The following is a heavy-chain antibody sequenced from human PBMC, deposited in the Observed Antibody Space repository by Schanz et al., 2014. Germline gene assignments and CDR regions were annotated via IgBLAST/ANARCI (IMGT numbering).Heavy chain of an antibody. CDR1: GFTFSSYG. Sequence: VQLVESGGDVVQPGRSLRLSCAASGFTFSSYGMHWVRQAPGKGLEWVAIISYDGRHKNYADSVKGRFTISRDSSKNTLFLQMNSLRPEDTALYFCARDEGRDGYNLAFDVWGQGTLVTVSS. CDR2: ISYDGRHK. CDR3: ARDEGRDGYNLAFDV. V-gene: IGHV3-33*05. D-gene: IGHD5-12*01. J-gene: IGHJ3*01.